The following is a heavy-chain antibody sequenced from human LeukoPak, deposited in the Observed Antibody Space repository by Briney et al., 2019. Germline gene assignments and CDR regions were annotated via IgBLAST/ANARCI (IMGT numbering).Heavy chain of an antibody. CDR1: GVSITTNY. CDR3: ATGGDRRKVGY. Sequence: SETLSLTCTVSGVSITTNYWSWVRQPPGKGLEWIGYIYYSGNTNYNPSLKSRVTMSLDTSKNQVPLKLTSVTAADTAVYYCATGGDRRKVGYWGQGTLVTVSS. CDR2: IYYSGNT. J-gene: IGHJ4*02. V-gene: IGHV4-59*08. D-gene: IGHD2-21*02.